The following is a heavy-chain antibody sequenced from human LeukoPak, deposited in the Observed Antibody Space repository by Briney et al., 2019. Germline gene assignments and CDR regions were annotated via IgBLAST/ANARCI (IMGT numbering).Heavy chain of an antibody. Sequence: GGSLRLSCAASGFTFSSYWMGWVRQAPGKGLEWVANIKQDGSEKYYVDSVKGRFTISRDNAKNSLYLQMNSLRAEDPAVYSCARVSGRVNYLNFYYWGQGTLVTVSS. J-gene: IGHJ4*02. CDR3: ARVSGRVNYLNFYY. CDR2: IKQDGSEK. D-gene: IGHD2-15*01. V-gene: IGHV3-7*03. CDR1: GFTFSSYW.